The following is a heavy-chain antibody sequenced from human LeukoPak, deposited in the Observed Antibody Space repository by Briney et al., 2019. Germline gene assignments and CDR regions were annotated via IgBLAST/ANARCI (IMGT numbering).Heavy chain of an antibody. CDR2: INPNSGGT. CDR1: GYTFTGYY. V-gene: IGHV1-2*02. CDR3: ARDPGSGWYVAYYYYYYMDV. Sequence: GASVKVSCKASGYTFTGYYMHWVRQAPGQGLEWMGWINPNSGGTNSAQKFQGRVTMTRDTSISTAYMELSRLRSDDTAVYYCARDPGSGWYVAYYYYYYMDVWGKGTTVTVSS. D-gene: IGHD6-19*01. J-gene: IGHJ6*03.